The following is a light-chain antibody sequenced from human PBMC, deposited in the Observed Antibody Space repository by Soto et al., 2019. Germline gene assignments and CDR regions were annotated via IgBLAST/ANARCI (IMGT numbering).Light chain of an antibody. V-gene: IGLV2-14*01. Sequence: QSALTQPASVSGSPGQSITISCTGTSSDVGGYNYVSWYQQHPGKAPKLMICEVSNRPSGVSNRFSGSKSGNTASLTISGLQAEYEADYYCSSYTRSSTLVFGTGTKLTVL. CDR1: SSDVGGYNY. CDR2: EVS. CDR3: SSYTRSSTLV. J-gene: IGLJ1*01.